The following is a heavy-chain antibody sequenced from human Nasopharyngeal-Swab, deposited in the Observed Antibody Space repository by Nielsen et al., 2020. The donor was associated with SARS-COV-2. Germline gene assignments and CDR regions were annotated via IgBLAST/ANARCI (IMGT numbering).Heavy chain of an antibody. V-gene: IGHV4-34*01. CDR2: INQSGIT. CDR3: TRGQGPRHYYDSSGYYYDVLGRGYYFDY. J-gene: IGHJ4*02. Sequence: RQAPRKGLEWVGEINQSGITNYNPSLKSRVTISVDTSKNQFSLNLNSVTAADTAVYYCTRGQGPRHYYDSSGYYYDVLGRGYYFDYWGQGTLVTVSS. D-gene: IGHD3-22*01.